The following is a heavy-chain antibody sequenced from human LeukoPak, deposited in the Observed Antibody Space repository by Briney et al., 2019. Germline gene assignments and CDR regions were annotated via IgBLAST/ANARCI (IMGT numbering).Heavy chain of an antibody. V-gene: IGHV3-21*01. CDR3: TTPAAGPRAEYSQY. CDR1: GFTFSRYS. D-gene: IGHD6-13*01. Sequence: PGGSLRLSCAASGFTFSRYSMNWVRQAPGKGLEWVSSISPDARYIYYADPLKGRFTVSRDNAKNSLYLQMNSLAVEDTAVYYCTTPAAGPRAEYSQYWGQGTLVTVSP. CDR2: ISPDARYI. J-gene: IGHJ1*01.